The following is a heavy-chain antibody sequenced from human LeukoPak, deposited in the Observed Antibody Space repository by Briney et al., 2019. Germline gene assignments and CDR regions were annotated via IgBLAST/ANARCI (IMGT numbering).Heavy chain of an antibody. CDR1: GLTFSSHW. D-gene: IGHD4-17*01. Sequence: PGGSLRLSCAASGLTFSSHWMHWVRQAPGKGLVWVSRITNDGSSTTYADSVKGRFTVSRDNSKNTLYLQMNSLRAEDTAVYYCARDDYGDYGILYLFDYWGQGTLVTVSS. CDR3: ARDDYGDYGILYLFDY. CDR2: ITNDGSST. V-gene: IGHV3-74*01. J-gene: IGHJ4*02.